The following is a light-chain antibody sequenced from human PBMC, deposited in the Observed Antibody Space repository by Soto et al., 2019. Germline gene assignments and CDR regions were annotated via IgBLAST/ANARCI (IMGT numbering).Light chain of an antibody. CDR3: QQYGSSPIT. J-gene: IGKJ5*01. V-gene: IGKV3-20*01. CDR1: QSVSSSY. Sequence: EIVLTQSPGTLSLSPGERATLSCRASQSVSSSYLAWYQQKPVKAPRLLINGASSRATGIPDRFSGSGSGTDFTLTISGLEPEDFAVYYCQQYGSSPITFGQGTRLEI. CDR2: GAS.